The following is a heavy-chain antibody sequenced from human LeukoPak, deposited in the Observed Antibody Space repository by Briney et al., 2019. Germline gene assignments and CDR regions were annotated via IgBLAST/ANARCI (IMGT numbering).Heavy chain of an antibody. CDR1: GFTFRSYE. V-gene: IGHV3-48*03. CDR2: ISSSGSTI. D-gene: IGHD3-10*01. J-gene: IGHJ3*02. CDR3: ARVYGSGSHDAFDI. Sequence: PGGFLRLSCAASGFTFRSYEMNWVRQAPGKGLEWVSYISSSGSTIYYADSVKGRFTISRDNAKSSLFLQMKSLRAEATAVYYCARVYGSGSHDAFDIWGQGTMVTVSS.